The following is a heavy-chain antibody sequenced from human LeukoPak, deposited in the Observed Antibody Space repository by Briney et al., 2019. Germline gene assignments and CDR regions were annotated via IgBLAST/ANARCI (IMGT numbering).Heavy chain of an antibody. J-gene: IGHJ4*02. Sequence: GASVKVSCKASGYPFTNYGINWVRQVPGQGLDWLGQINPYNDNTNYPQRLQGRVTMTTDTSTSTSFMELRSLTSSDTAIYYCARVSGSAISSRSLLYWGQGTLVTVTS. CDR2: INPYNDNT. V-gene: IGHV1-18*01. CDR1: GYPFTNYG. CDR3: ARVSGSAISSRSLLY. D-gene: IGHD6-13*01.